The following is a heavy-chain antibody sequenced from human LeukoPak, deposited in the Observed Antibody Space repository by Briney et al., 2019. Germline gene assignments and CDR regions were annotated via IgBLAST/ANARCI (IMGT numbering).Heavy chain of an antibody. CDR1: GGSISSYY. V-gene: IGHV4-4*07. CDR3: ANSYDSKTVPFDN. D-gene: IGHD3-22*01. CDR2: VYSSGST. Sequence: SETLSLTCTVSGGSISSYYWSWIRQPAGKGLEWIGYVYSSGSTDYNPSLKSRVAISVDASKNQFSLKLTSVTAADTAVYYCANSYDSKTVPFDNWGQGALVTVSS. J-gene: IGHJ4*02.